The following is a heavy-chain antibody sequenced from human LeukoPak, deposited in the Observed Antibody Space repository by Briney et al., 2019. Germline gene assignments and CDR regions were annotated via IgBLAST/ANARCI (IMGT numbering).Heavy chain of an antibody. CDR3: AREESPNPFYDSSGYPGY. CDR1: GFTFSSYS. J-gene: IGHJ4*02. CDR2: ISSSSSYI. Sequence: GGSLRLSCAASGFTFSSYSMNWVRQAPGKGLEWVSSISSSSSYIYYADSVKGRFTISRDNSKNTLYLQMNSLRAEDTAVYYCAREESPNPFYDSSGYPGYWGQGTLVTVSS. V-gene: IGHV3-21*01. D-gene: IGHD3-22*01.